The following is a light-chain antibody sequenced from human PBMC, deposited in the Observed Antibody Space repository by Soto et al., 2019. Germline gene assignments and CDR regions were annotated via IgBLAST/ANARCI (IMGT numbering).Light chain of an antibody. Sequence: EVLMTQSPVTLSLSPGETATLSCGASQSVGDKLAWYQQKPGQAPRLLIFSASSRDSGIPARFSGRGSGTEFTLTISSLQSEDFAAYYCHQYNEWPWTFGQGTKVEL. V-gene: IGKV3-15*01. CDR2: SAS. J-gene: IGKJ1*01. CDR1: QSVGDK. CDR3: HQYNEWPWT.